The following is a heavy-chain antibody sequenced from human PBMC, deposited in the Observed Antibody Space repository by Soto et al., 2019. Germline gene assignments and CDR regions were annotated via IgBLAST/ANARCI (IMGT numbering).Heavy chain of an antibody. V-gene: IGHV1-3*01. CDR2: INAVNGKT. CDR1: GSTFTIYA. J-gene: IGHJ3*02. Sequence: ASVKVSCKASGSTFTIYAIHWVRQAPGQRLERIGWINAVNGKTKYSLKFQGRVSIVVDTSASTVYMELSSLSSEDMAVYYCARDDCSGGSCYPPTGAFDIWGQGTMVTVSS. D-gene: IGHD2-15*01. CDR3: ARDDCSGGSCYPPTGAFDI.